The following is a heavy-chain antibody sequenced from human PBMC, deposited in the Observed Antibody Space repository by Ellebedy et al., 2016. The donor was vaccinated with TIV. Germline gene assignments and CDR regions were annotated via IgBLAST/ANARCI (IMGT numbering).Heavy chain of an antibody. CDR3: ARGREWSGGGDSNKRLYFFYYYMDV. J-gene: IGHJ6*03. CDR2: IYHSGST. V-gene: IGHV4-59*01. CDR1: GGSISTYY. D-gene: IGHD2-21*02. Sequence: SETLSLTCTVSGGSISTYYWNWIRQSPGKGLEWIGSIYHSGSTNYNPSLKSRVTMSVDTPNNQFSLKVSSVIAADTAVYYCARGREWSGGGDSNKRLYFFYYYMDVWGEGTTVTVSS.